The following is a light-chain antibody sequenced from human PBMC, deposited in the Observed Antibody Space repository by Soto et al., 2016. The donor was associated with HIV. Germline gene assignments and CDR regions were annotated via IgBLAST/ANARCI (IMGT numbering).Light chain of an antibody. CDR2: KTS. CDR3: QQYDSHLVS. V-gene: IGKV1-5*03. CDR1: QTIFTW. Sequence: DIQMTQSPSTLSASVGDRVTISCRASQTIFTWLAWYQQKPGKAPNLLIYKTSSLQSGVPSRFSGSGSGTEFTLTISSLQPDDFATYYCQQYDSHLVSFGGGTKVEIK. J-gene: IGKJ4*01.